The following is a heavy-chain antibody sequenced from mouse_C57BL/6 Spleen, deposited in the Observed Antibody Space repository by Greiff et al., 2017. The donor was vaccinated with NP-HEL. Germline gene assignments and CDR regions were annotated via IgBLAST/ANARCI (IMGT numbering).Heavy chain of an antibody. Sequence: QVQLQQPGAELVMPGASVKLSCKASGYTFTSYWMHWVKQRPGQGLEWIGEIDPSDSYTNYNQKFKGKSTLTVDKSSSTAYMQLSSLTSEDSAVYYCARGGVFAGWGQGALVTVAA. CDR1: GYTFTSYW. J-gene: IGHJ3*01. V-gene: IGHV1-69*01. CDR3: ARGGVFAG. CDR2: IDPSDSYT.